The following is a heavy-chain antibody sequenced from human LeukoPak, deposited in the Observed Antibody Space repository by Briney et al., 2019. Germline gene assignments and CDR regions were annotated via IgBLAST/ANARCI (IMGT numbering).Heavy chain of an antibody. CDR1: GFTFNKYW. V-gene: IGHV3-7*01. D-gene: IGHD6-13*01. CDR2: IKQDGSEK. J-gene: IGHJ4*02. Sequence: GGSLRLSCAASGFTFNKYWMNWVRQAPGKGLEWVANIKQDGSEKYYVDSVKGRFTISRDNAKNSLFLQMDSLRAEDTAVYYCARSGSNWSCDSWGQGTLVTVSS. CDR3: ARSGSNWSCDS.